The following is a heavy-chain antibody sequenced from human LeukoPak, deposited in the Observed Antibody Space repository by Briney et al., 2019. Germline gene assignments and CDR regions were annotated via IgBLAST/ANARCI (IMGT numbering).Heavy chain of an antibody. CDR3: AEVGITMFGGV. CDR2: ISSSGSTI. J-gene: IGHJ6*04. V-gene: IGHV3-48*03. CDR1: GFTFSSYE. Sequence: PGGALRLSCAASGFTFSSYEMNWVRQAPGKGLEWVSYISSSGSTIYYADSVKGRFTISRDNAKNSLYLQMNSLRAEDTAVYYCAEVGITMFGGVWGKGTMVTISS. D-gene: IGHD3-10*02.